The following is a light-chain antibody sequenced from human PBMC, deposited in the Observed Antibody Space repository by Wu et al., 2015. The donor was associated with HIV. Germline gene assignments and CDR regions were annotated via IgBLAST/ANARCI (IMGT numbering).Light chain of an antibody. CDR1: QSISNY. Sequence: DIQMTQSPSSLSASVGDRVTITCRASQSISNYLNWYQQKPGKAPNLLIYAASRLQSGVPSRFSGSGSGTDFTLTISSLQPEDFATYYCQQSYSTPLITFGQGTRLEIK. V-gene: IGKV1-39*01. CDR2: AAS. CDR3: QQSYSTPLIT. J-gene: IGKJ5*01.